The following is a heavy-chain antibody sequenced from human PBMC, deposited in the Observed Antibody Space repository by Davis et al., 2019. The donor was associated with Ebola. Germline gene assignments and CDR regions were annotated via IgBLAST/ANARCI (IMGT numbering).Heavy chain of an antibody. Sequence: MPSETLSLTCAVYGGSFSGYYWSWIRQPPGKGLEWIGEINHSGSTNYNPSLKSRVTISVDTSNNQFTLKLSSVTAADTAVFYCARGPVGHYYDSSGYYSVPRFFDYWGQGTLVTVSS. CDR2: INHSGST. D-gene: IGHD3-22*01. CDR3: ARGPVGHYYDSSGYYSVPRFFDY. CDR1: GGSFSGYY. J-gene: IGHJ4*02. V-gene: IGHV4-34*01.